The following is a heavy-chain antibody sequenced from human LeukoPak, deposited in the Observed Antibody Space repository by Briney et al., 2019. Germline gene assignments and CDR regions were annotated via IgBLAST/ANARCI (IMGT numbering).Heavy chain of an antibody. CDR2: IYHSGST. CDR1: GYSISSGYY. Sequence: SETLSLTCTVSGYSISSGYYWGWIRQPPGKGLEWIGSIYHSGSTYYNPSLKSRVTISVDTSKNQFSLKLSSVTAADTAVYYCACRDSSGWYNYWGQGTLVTVSS. CDR3: ACRDSSGWYNY. J-gene: IGHJ4*02. V-gene: IGHV4-38-2*02. D-gene: IGHD6-19*01.